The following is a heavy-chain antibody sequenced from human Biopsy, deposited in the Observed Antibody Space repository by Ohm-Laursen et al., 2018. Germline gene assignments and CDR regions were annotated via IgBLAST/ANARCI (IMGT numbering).Heavy chain of an antibody. CDR1: GDSISSYY. CDR2: VYYTGST. V-gene: IGHV4-59*01. CDR3: ARDRGYYSDRTVPGYFDL. J-gene: IGHJ2*01. D-gene: IGHD3-22*01. Sequence: TLSLTCAVSGDSISSYYWSWIRQPPGKGLQWIGYVYYTGSTNYNPSLQSRVTISVDTSKNHFSLRLRSVTPADTAIYYCARDRGYYSDRTVPGYFDLWGRGTLITVSS.